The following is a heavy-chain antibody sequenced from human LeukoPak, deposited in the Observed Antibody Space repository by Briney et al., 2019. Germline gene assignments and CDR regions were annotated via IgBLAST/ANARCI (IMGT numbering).Heavy chain of an antibody. J-gene: IGHJ4*02. D-gene: IGHD1-1*01. Sequence: PGRSLRLSCAASGFSFDDHAMHWVRQAPGKGLEWVSGISWNSDSIGYADSVKGRFTISRDNAKNSLYLQMNSLRAEDTALYYCAKDIWETGTTPYFDYWGQGTLVTVSS. CDR1: GFSFDDHA. CDR2: ISWNSDSI. CDR3: AKDIWETGTTPYFDY. V-gene: IGHV3-9*01.